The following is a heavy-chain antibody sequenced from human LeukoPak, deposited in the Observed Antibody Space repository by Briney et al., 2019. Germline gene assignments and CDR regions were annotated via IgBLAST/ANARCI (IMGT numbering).Heavy chain of an antibody. CDR1: GGSISGSSYY. CDR3: ARHVLTAGTDY. V-gene: IGHV4-39*01. J-gene: IGHJ4*02. CDR2: IYYSGST. D-gene: IGHD7-27*01. Sequence: KPSETLSLTCTVSGGSISGSSYYWGWIRQPPGKGLEWIGSIYYSGSTYYNPSLKSRVTISVDTSKNQFSLKLSSVTAADTAVYYCARHVLTAGTDYWGQGTLVTVSS.